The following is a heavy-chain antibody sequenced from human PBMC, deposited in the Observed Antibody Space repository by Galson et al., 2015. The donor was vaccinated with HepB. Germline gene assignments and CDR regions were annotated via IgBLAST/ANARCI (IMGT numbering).Heavy chain of an antibody. CDR2: ISSSSSYI. J-gene: IGHJ3*02. V-gene: IGHV3-21*01. D-gene: IGHD2-15*01. CDR1: GFTFSSYS. CDR3: ARDPSVVAARDAFDI. Sequence: SLRLSCAASGFTFSSYSMNWVRQAPGKGLEWVSSISSSSSYIYYADSVKGRFTISRDNAKNSLYLQMNSLRAEDTAVYYCARDPSVVAARDAFDIWGQGTMVTVSS.